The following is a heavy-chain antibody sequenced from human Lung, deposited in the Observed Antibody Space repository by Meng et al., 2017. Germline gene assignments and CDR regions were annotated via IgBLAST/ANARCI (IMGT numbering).Heavy chain of an antibody. CDR3: ASAMGNYVPATNEWTPSYFDY. J-gene: IGHJ4*02. Sequence: QVQLLQSGAEVKKPGSSVKVACKASGVTVSRYSFSWVRQAPGQGLEWLGRIIPILERANYAQKFQGRVTITADISTTTAYMEMRSLRSEDTAVYYCASAMGNYVPATNEWTPSYFDYWGRGTLVTVSS. CDR2: IIPILERA. V-gene: IGHV1-69*02. D-gene: IGHD3-16*01. CDR1: GVTVSRYS.